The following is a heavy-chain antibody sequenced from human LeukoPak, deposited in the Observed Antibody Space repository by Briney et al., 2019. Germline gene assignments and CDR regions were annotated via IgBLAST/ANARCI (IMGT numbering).Heavy chain of an antibody. V-gene: IGHV4-34*01. D-gene: IGHD5-18*01. J-gene: IGHJ4*02. CDR1: GGSFSGYY. CDR3: ARGRGYSYNIFDY. CDR2: INHSGST. Sequence: PSETLSLTCAVYGGSFSGYYWSWIRQPPGKGLEWIGEINHSGSTNYNPSLKSRVTTSVDTSKNQFSLKLSSVTAADTAVYYCARGRGYSYNIFDYWGQGTLVTVSS.